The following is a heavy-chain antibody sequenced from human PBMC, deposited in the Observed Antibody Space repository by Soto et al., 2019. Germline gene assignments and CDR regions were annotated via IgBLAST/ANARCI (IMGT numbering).Heavy chain of an antibody. V-gene: IGHV3-23*01. CDR1: GLPFSTSA. D-gene: IGHD1-26*01. Sequence: GGSLRLSCVASGLPFSTSAMNWVRQAPGKGLEWVSIISASSDAAYYAESVKGRFTSSRDNSKNTLYLQMDSLGPEDTAVYYCGKYSGSYPVYNGMNVWGQGTTVTVSS. CDR2: ISASSDAA. J-gene: IGHJ6*02. CDR3: GKYSGSYPVYNGMNV.